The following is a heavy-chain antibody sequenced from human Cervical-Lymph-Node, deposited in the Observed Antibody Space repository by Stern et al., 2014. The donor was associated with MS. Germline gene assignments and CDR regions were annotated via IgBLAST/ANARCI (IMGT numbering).Heavy chain of an antibody. CDR1: GDSISSYTHY. V-gene: IGHV4-39*01. CDR3: AKHACTGAACPFDL. Sequence: VQLVESGPGLVKPSETLSLTCAVSGDSISSYTHYWAWIRQPPGKGLEWIGSVYYSGATYYNPSLKSPVTISVDTYQNQFSLGLNSVTAADTAVYYCAKHACTGAACPFDLWGQGTLVTVSS. J-gene: IGHJ4*02. D-gene: IGHD2-8*02. CDR2: VYYSGAT.